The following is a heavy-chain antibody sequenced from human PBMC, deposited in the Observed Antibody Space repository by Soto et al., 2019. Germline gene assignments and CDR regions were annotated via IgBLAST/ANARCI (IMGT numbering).Heavy chain of an antibody. CDR1: GGSFTSYI. Sequence: SVKVSCKASGGSFTSYIFTWVRQAPGQGLEWMGRVIPIQGTANYALKFQDRVTIAADKSTNTVYMELRSLRPEDTALYYCAKNWVVDHHDYMAVPAKGTTVTV. CDR2: VIPIQGTA. CDR3: AKNWVVDHHDYMAV. D-gene: IGHD3-16*01. V-gene: IGHV1-69*08. J-gene: IGHJ6*03.